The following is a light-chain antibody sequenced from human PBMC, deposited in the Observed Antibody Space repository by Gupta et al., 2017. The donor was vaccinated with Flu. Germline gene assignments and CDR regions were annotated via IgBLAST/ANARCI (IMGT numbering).Light chain of an antibody. J-gene: IGLJ2*01. V-gene: IGLV1-51*02. CDR1: SSNIGNNY. Sequence: QSVLTQPPSVSAAPGQKVTISCSESSSNIGNNYVSWYQQLPGTAPKLLIHENNKRPSGIPDRFSGSKSGTSATLGITGLQTGDEADYYCGTWDSSLSSVVFGGGTKLTVL. CDR3: GTWDSSLSSVV. CDR2: ENN.